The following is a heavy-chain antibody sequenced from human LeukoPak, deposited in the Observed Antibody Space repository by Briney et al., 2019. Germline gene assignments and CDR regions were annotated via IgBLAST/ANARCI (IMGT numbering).Heavy chain of an antibody. CDR1: GFTLSTYS. CDR3: ARDRSSGWYTDGMDV. D-gene: IGHD6-19*01. Sequence: PGGSLRLSCAASGFTLSTYSMNWVRQAPGKGLEWVSSISSSGSYMYYVDSVKGRFTISRDNAKNSLYLQMNSLRAEDTAVYYCARDRSSGWYTDGMDVWGQGTTVTVSS. CDR2: ISSSGSYM. J-gene: IGHJ6*02. V-gene: IGHV3-21*01.